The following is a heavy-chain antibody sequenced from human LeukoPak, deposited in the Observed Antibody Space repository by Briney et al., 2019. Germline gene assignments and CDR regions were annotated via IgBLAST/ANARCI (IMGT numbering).Heavy chain of an antibody. CDR3: ARHEDRQWYFDH. CDR2: IYYSGST. D-gene: IGHD6-19*01. Sequence: SETLSLTCTVSGGSISSSYYYWGWIRQPPGKGLEWIGTIYYSGSTYYNPSLKSRVTISVDTSKNQFSLKLSSVTAPDTAVYYCARHEDRQWYFDHWGQGTLVTVSS. CDR1: GGSISSSYYY. J-gene: IGHJ4*02. V-gene: IGHV4-39*01.